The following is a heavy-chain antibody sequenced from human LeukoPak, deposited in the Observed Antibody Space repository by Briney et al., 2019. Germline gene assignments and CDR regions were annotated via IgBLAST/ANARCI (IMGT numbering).Heavy chain of an antibody. CDR3: ARSDVDIVATIISYYMDV. D-gene: IGHD5-12*01. CDR1: GYSFASYD. Sequence: ASVTVSCKASGYSFASYDVNWVRQATGQGLEWMGWMSANSGNTLYAQEFQGRVTMTRNTSISTAYMELSSLRSEDTAIYYCARSDVDIVATIISYYMDVWGKGTTVTVSS. J-gene: IGHJ6*03. CDR2: MSANSGNT. V-gene: IGHV1-8*01.